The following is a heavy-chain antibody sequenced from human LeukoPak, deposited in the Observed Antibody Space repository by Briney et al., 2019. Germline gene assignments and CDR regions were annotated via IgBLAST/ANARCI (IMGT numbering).Heavy chain of an antibody. CDR2: MNPNSGNT. Sequence: ASVKVSCKASGYTFTSYDINWVRQATGQGLEWMGWMNPNSGNTGYAQKFQGRVTMTRSTSISTAYMELSSLRSEDTAVYYCARGRRSSSWYRGVFDYWGQGTLVTVSS. CDR3: ARGRRSSSWYRGVFDY. CDR1: GYTFTSYD. J-gene: IGHJ4*02. V-gene: IGHV1-8*01. D-gene: IGHD6-13*01.